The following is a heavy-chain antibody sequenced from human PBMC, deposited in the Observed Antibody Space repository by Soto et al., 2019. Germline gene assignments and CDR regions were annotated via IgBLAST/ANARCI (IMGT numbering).Heavy chain of an antibody. CDR1: GGSISSSSYY. CDR3: ARAHHPPFYGEASPHNWFDP. J-gene: IGHJ5*02. D-gene: IGHD4-17*01. V-gene: IGHV4-39*01. CDR2: IYYSGST. Sequence: QLQLQESGPGLVKPSETLSLTCTVSGGSISSSSYYWGWIRQPPGKGLEWIGSIYYSGSTYYNPSLKSRVTIYVDTSKTQFSLQLSSVTAADTAVYYCARAHHPPFYGEASPHNWFDPWGQGTLVTVSS.